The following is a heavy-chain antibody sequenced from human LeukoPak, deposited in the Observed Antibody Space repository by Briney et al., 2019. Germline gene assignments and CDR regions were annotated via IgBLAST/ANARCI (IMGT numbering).Heavy chain of an antibody. CDR1: GGSFSGYY. Sequence: SETLSLTCVVYGGSFSGYYWSWIRQPPGKGLEWIGEINHSGSTNYNPSLKSRVTISVDTSKNQFSLKLSSVTAADTAVYYCARGPPPGYYDSSGYHNWGQGTLVTVSS. CDR2: INHSGST. V-gene: IGHV4-34*01. J-gene: IGHJ4*02. D-gene: IGHD3-22*01. CDR3: ARGPPPGYYDSSGYHN.